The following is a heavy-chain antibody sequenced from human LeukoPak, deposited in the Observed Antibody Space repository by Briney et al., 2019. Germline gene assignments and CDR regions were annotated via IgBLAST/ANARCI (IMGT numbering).Heavy chain of an antibody. CDR3: ARGRGTMVRGVIYDY. CDR1: GGSVSGYY. V-gene: IGHV4-34*01. J-gene: IGHJ4*02. CDR2: INHGGST. Sequence: SESLSLACAASGGSVSGYYWSWIRQPPGKGLEWISEINHGGSTNYNASLKSRFTISIDNSKNQLSLKLSPVTAADTAVYYCARGRGTMVRGVIYDYWGQGTLVTVSS. D-gene: IGHD3-10*01.